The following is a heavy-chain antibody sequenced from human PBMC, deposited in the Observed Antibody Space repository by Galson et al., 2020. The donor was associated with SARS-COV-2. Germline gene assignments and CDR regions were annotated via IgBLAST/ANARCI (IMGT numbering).Heavy chain of an antibody. D-gene: IGHD6-19*01. CDR1: GFTFSSYA. V-gene: IGHV3-23*01. CDR3: APIRGLGLSRGWFDP. Sequence: GESLKISCAASGFTFSSYAMSWVRQAPGKGLEWVSAISGSGGSTYYADSVKGRFTISRDNSKNTLYLQMNSLRAEDTAVYYCAPIRGLGLSRGWFDPWGQGTLVTVSS. J-gene: IGHJ5*02. CDR2: ISGSGGST.